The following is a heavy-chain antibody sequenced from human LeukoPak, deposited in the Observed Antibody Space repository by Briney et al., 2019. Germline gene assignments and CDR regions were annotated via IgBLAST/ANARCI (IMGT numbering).Heavy chain of an antibody. CDR2: INPNSGGT. CDR3: ARGGSGSYFSWLDP. V-gene: IGHV1-2*02. J-gene: IGHJ5*02. CDR1: GYTFTGYH. D-gene: IGHD3-10*01. Sequence: ASVKVSCKASGYTFTGYHIHWVRQAPGQGLECMGWINPNSGGTNYAQKFQGRVTMTRDTSISTAYMELSRLRSDDTAVYYYARGGSGSYFSWLDPWGQGTLVTVSS.